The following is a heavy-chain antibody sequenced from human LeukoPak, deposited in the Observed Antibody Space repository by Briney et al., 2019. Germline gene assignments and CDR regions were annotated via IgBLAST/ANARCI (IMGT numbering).Heavy chain of an antibody. CDR2: ISGYNGHT. D-gene: IGHD1-26*01. CDR1: GYTFTRYG. CDR3: ARDYHRLVGDIGSDY. Sequence: GASVKVSCKASGYTFTRYGISWVRQAPGQGLEWMGWISGYNGHTNYAQKPQGRVTMTTDTSTSTVYMELRSLRSDDTAVYYCARDYHRLVGDIGSDYWGQGTLVIVSS. J-gene: IGHJ4*02. V-gene: IGHV1-18*01.